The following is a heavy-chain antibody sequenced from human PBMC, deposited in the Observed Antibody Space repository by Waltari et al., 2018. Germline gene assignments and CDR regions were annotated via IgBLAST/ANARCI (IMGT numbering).Heavy chain of an antibody. J-gene: IGHJ4*02. CDR3: AKAHYYDSSGTLFDY. CDR1: GFTFDDYA. D-gene: IGHD3-22*01. CDR2: ISWNSGSI. V-gene: IGHV3-9*01. Sequence: EVQLVESGGGLVQPGRSLRLSCAASGFTFDDYAMPWVRQAPGKGLEWVSGISWNSGSIGYADSVKGRFTISRDNAKNSLYLQMNSLRAEDTALYYCAKAHYYDSSGTLFDYWGQGTLVTVSS.